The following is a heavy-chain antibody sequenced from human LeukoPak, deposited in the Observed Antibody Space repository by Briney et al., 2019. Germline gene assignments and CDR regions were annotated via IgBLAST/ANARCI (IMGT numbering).Heavy chain of an antibody. J-gene: IGHJ4*02. CDR2: TRNKANSHST. Sequence: GGSLRLSCAASGFTFADYAMHWVRQAPGKGLEWVARTRNKANSHSTEYAASVKGRFTISRDDSQNSLYLQMNSLKTEDTAVYYCTSCAYDYRFFENWGQGTLVTVSS. D-gene: IGHD5-12*01. V-gene: IGHV3-72*01. CDR3: TSCAYDYRFFEN. CDR1: GFTFADYA.